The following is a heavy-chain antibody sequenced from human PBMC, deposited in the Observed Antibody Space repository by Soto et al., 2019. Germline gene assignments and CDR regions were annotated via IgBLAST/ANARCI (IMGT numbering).Heavy chain of an antibody. V-gene: IGHV1-18*01. CDR1: GYTFTSYG. CDR2: ISAYNGNT. D-gene: IGHD2-2*02. J-gene: IGHJ6*02. Sequence: ASVKVSWKASGYTFTSYGISLVRQAPGQGLEWMGWISAYNGNTNYAQKLQGRVTMTTDTSTSTAYMELRSLRSDDTAVYYCARDIVVVPAAIVWGEMFGHYYYGMDVWGQGTTVTVSS. CDR3: ARDIVVVPAAIVWGEMFGHYYYGMDV.